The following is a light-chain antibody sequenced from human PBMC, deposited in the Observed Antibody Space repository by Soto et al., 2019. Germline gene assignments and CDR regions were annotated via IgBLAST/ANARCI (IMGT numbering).Light chain of an antibody. J-gene: IGKJ5*01. CDR1: QSVASN. V-gene: IGKV3-15*01. CDR3: EDYNNWLIT. Sequence: MSISPASLSVSTGESVTLSCRASQSVASNLAWYQQKPGQAPRLLIYGTSTRATGVPARFSGSGSGTDFTLTISSLQAADFAVYHCEDYNNWLITFGEGGRLE. CDR2: GTS.